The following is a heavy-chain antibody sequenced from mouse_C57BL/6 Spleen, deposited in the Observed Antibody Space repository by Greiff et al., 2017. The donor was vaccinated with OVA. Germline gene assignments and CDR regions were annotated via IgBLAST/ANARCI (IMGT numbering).Heavy chain of an antibody. CDR1: GFTFSNYW. V-gene: IGHV6-3*01. J-gene: IGHJ2*01. Sequence: EVQGVESGGGLVQPGGSMKLSCVASGFTFSNYWMNWVRQSPEKGLEWVAQIRLKSDNYATHYAESVKGRFTISRDDSKSSVYLQMNNLRAEDTGIYYCTDYGPPDYWGQGTTLTVSS. CDR3: TDYGPPDY. D-gene: IGHD1-2*01. CDR2: IRLKSDNYAT.